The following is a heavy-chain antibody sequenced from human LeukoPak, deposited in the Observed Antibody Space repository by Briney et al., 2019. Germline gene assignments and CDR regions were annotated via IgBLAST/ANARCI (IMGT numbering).Heavy chain of an antibody. D-gene: IGHD3-22*01. CDR1: GFTFSSYA. J-gene: IGHJ4*02. CDR2: ISGSGGST. V-gene: IGHV3-23*01. Sequence: GGSLRLSCAASGFTFSSYAMSWVRQAPGKGLEWASAISGSGGSTSYADSVKGRFTISRDNSKNTLYLQMNSLRAEDTAVYYCAKFDSSGYPRAPLGYWGQGTLVTVSS. CDR3: AKFDSSGYPRAPLGY.